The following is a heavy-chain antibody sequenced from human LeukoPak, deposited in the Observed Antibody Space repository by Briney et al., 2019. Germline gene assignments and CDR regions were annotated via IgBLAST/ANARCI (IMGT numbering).Heavy chain of an antibody. CDR1: GGSISSGGYS. D-gene: IGHD3-22*01. CDR3: VRGYYYDSSGYWVRAFDI. Sequence: SETLSLTCAVSGGSISSGGYSWSWIRQPPGKGLEWIGYMYHSGTTHYNPSLKSRVTISVDRSKNQFSLRLSSVTAADTAVYYCVRGYYYDSSGYWVRAFDIWGQGTMVTVSS. CDR2: MYHSGTT. V-gene: IGHV4-30-2*01. J-gene: IGHJ3*02.